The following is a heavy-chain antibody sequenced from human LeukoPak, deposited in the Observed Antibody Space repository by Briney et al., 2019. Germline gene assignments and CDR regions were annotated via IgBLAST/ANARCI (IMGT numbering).Heavy chain of an antibody. CDR1: GFSFSSYA. D-gene: IGHD4-17*01. V-gene: IGHV3-23*01. CDR2: ISDSGGNS. CDR3: ARDLSDGDDGGPLPDY. J-gene: IGHJ4*02. Sequence: GGSLRLSCAASGFSFSSYAMIWVRQAPGKGLEWVSSISDSGGNSFYIDSVKGRFTISRDNSKNTLYLQMNSLRAEDTAVYYCARDLSDGDDGGPLPDYWGQGTLVTVSS.